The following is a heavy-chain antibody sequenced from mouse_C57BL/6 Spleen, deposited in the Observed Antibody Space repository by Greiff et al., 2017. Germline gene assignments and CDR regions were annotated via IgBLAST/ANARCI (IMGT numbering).Heavy chain of an antibody. CDR3: SRGGNDYDGFDY. J-gene: IGHJ2*01. CDR1: GYTFTSYW. CDR2: IYPSDSET. D-gene: IGHD2-4*01. V-gene: IGHV1-52*01. Sequence: VQLQQPGAELVRPGSSVKLSCKASGYTFTSYWMHWVKQRPIQGLEWIGNIYPSDSETHYNQKFKDKATLTVDKSSSTAYMQLSSLTSEDSAVYYCSRGGNDYDGFDYWGQGTTLTVSS.